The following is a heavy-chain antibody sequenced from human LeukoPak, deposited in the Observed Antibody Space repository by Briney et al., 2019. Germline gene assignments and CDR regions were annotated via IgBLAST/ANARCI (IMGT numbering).Heavy chain of an antibody. Sequence: GGSLRLSCAASGFTFSSYNMNWIRQAPGKRLEWVSAISSSSSYIYNADSVKGRFIISRDDAKNLLHLEMNSLRVEDTAVYYCAKVGTGNQYGSGDFDYWGQGTLVTVSS. J-gene: IGHJ4*02. CDR1: GFTFSSYN. D-gene: IGHD3-10*01. CDR3: AKVGTGNQYGSGDFDY. V-gene: IGHV3-21*01. CDR2: ISSSSSYI.